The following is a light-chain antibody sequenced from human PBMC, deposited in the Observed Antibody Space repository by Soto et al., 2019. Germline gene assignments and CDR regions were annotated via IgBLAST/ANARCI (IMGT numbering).Light chain of an antibody. CDR3: VSYTSSTTYV. J-gene: IGLJ1*01. Sequence: QSALTQPASLSGSPGQSITISCTGTSSDIGAYDYVSWFQQHPGKAPKLMISDVANRPSGVSNRFSGSKSGSTASLIISRLQTEDEADYYCVSYTSSTTYVFGTGTKVTVL. CDR1: SSDIGAYDY. V-gene: IGLV2-14*03. CDR2: DVA.